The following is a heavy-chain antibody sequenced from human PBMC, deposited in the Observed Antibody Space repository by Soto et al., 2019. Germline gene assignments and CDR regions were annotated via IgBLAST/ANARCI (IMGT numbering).Heavy chain of an antibody. CDR3: ARVGEYYYDSRGYYFGY. D-gene: IGHD3-22*01. CDR2: ISAYNGNT. CDR1: GYTFTRYG. V-gene: IGHV1-18*01. Sequence: VHVSRKASGYTFTRYGISWVRQAPGQGLEWMGWISAYNGNTNYAQKLQGRDTMTPDTSTGTAYMEPGSQTSDDTAGYYCARVGEYYYDSRGYYFGYWGQGTLVTVSS. J-gene: IGHJ4*02.